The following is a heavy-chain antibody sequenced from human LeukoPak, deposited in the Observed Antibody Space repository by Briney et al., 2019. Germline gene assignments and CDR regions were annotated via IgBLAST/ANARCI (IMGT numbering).Heavy chain of an antibody. CDR2: IIPILGIA. CDR1: GGTFSSYA. CDR3: ARGGGHARGALPYYYGMDV. Sequence: SVKVSCKASGGTFSSYAISWVRQAPGHGLEWMGRIIPILGIANYAQKFQGRVTITADKSTSTAYMELSSLRSEDTAVYYCARGGGHARGALPYYYGMDVWGQGTTVTVSS. J-gene: IGHJ6*02. V-gene: IGHV1-69*04. D-gene: IGHD3-10*01.